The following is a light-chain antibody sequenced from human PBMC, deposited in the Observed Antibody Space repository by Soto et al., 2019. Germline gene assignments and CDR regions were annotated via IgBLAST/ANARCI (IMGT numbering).Light chain of an antibody. CDR3: QQYNNGGRLS. CDR2: GAS. CDR1: QSVSSN. Sequence: EIRMTQSPAILSVTPGERATLSCRASQSVSSNLAWYQQKPGQTPRLLIYGASTRATGIPARFSGSGSGTEFTLTISSLQSEDFAHYYCQQYNNGGRLSFGGGTKVDFK. V-gene: IGKV3-15*01. J-gene: IGKJ4*01.